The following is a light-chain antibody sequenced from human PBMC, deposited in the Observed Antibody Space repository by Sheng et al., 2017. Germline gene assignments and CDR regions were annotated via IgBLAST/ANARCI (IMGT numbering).Light chain of an antibody. CDR1: RSDVGRYNR. CDR3: SSYSNISTRM. J-gene: IGLJ3*02. Sequence: QSALTQPPSVSGSPGQSVTISCTGTRSDVGRYNRVSWYQQSPGTAPKLIIYEVTNRPSGVPDRFSGSKSGNTASLTISGLQAEDEADYYCSSYSNISTRMFGGGTKLTVL. V-gene: IGLV2-18*02. CDR2: EVT.